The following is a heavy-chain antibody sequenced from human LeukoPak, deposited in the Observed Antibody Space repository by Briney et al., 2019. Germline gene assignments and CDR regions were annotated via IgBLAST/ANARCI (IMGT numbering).Heavy chain of an antibody. CDR3: ARAYYYDSSGYYPDAFDI. D-gene: IGHD3-22*01. J-gene: IGHJ3*02. Sequence: GGSLRPSCAASGFTFSDYYMSWIRQAPGKGLEWVSYISSSGSTIYYADSVKGRFTISRDNAKNSLYLQMNSLRAEDTAVYYCARAYYYDSSGYYPDAFDIWGQGTMVTVSS. CDR1: GFTFSDYY. CDR2: ISSSGSTI. V-gene: IGHV3-11*04.